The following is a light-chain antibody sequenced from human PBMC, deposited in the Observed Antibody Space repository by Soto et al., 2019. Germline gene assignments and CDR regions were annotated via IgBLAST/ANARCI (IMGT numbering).Light chain of an antibody. Sequence: DIQMTQSPTSLSASVGDRVSITCRASQSISFYLNWYQQKPGKAPKLLIYAASTLQSGVPSRFSGSGSGTDFTLTISCLQSEDFATYYCQQYYSYPRTFGQGTKVDI. V-gene: IGKV1-39*01. CDR2: AAS. J-gene: IGKJ1*01. CDR3: QQYYSYPRT. CDR1: QSISFY.